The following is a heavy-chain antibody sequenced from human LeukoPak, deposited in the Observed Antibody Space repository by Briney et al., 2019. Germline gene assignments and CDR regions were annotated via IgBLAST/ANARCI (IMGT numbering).Heavy chain of an antibody. Sequence: GASVKVSCKASGYTFTGCYMHWVRQAPGQGLEWMGWINPNSGGTNYAQKFQGRVTMTRDTSISTAYMELSRLRSDDTAVYYCARSGWLRGNWFDPWGQGTLVTVSS. CDR2: INPNSGGT. J-gene: IGHJ5*02. D-gene: IGHD5-12*01. CDR3: ARSGWLRGNWFDP. V-gene: IGHV1-2*02. CDR1: GYTFTGCY.